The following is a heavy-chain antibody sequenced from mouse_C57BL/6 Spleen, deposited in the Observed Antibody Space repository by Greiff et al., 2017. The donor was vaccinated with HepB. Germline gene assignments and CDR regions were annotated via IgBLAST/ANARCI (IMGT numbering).Heavy chain of an antibody. J-gene: IGHJ1*03. V-gene: IGHV1-26*01. CDR3: AHYYYGSSYAYFDV. CDR1: GYTFTDYY. CDR2: INPNNGGT. D-gene: IGHD1-1*01. Sequence: VQLQQSGPELVKPGASVKISCKASGYTFTDYYMNWVKQSHGKSLEWIGDINPNNGGTSYNQKFKGKATLTLDKSSSTAYMELLSLTSEDSAVYYCAHYYYGSSYAYFDVWGTGTTVTVSS.